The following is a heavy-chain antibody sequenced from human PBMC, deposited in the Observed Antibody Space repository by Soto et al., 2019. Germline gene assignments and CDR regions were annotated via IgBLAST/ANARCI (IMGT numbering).Heavy chain of an antibody. V-gene: IGHV3-30-3*01. CDR2: LSHDGNNK. Sequence: GGSLRLSCAASGFTFSRYAMHWVRQAPGKGLEWVAVLSHDGNNKYYVDSVKGRFTISRDNSKNTLFLQMNSLKPEDTAVYYCATGDDIIAVAGTFDYWGQGTLVTVSS. CDR1: GFTFSRYA. D-gene: IGHD6-19*01. J-gene: IGHJ4*02. CDR3: ATGDDIIAVAGTFDY.